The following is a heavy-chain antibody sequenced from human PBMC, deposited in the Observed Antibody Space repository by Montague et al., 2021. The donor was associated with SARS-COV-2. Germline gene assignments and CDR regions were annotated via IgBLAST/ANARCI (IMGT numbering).Heavy chain of an antibody. CDR1: GGSISRYY. J-gene: IGHJ5*02. V-gene: IGHV4-59*13. CDR3: ARCITIFGVVGSWFDP. CDR2: IYYSGST. Sequence: SETLSLTCTVSGGSISRYYWSWIRQPPGKGLEWIGYIYYSGSTNYNPSLKSRVTISVDTSKNQFSLKLSSVTAADTAVYYCARCITIFGVVGSWFDPWGQGTLVTVSS. D-gene: IGHD3-3*01.